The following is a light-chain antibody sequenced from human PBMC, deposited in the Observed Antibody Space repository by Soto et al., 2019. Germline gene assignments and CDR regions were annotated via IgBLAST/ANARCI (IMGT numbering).Light chain of an antibody. CDR2: KAS. Sequence: DIQMTQSPPTLSASVGDRVTITCRASQNIVTWSAWYQQKPGKAPKLLIYKASSVESGVPSRFSGSGSGTEFTLTISSLQPDDFATYYCQQSNVDPYTFGQGTNLEIK. J-gene: IGKJ2*01. V-gene: IGKV1-5*03. CDR3: QQSNVDPYT. CDR1: QNIVTW.